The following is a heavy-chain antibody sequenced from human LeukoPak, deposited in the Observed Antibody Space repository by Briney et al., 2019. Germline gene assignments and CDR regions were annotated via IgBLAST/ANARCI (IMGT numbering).Heavy chain of an antibody. V-gene: IGHV4-59*01. CDR2: MYYSGST. J-gene: IGHJ4*02. CDR3: ARGGSEELFFDY. CDR1: GGSISSTY. Sequence: SETLSLTCTVSGGSISSTYWSWIRQPPGKGLEWIGYMYYSGSTNFNPSLESRVTISADTSKNQFSLKLSSVTAADTAVYYCARGGSEELFFDYWGQGTLVTVSS. D-gene: IGHD3-10*01.